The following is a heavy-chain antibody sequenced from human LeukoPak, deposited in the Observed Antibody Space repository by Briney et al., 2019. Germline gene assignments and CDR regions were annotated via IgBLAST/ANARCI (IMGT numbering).Heavy chain of an antibody. D-gene: IGHD3-16*02. CDR2: MRGNAGGGTT. Sequence: GGSLRLSCAASGFSFSEAWMSWVRQAPGRGLEWVCRMRGNAGGGTTDYAAPVKGRFIISRNDSKNTLLLQMNSLKTEDTAFYYCITDSPVGQQLENLSLYRLFGPFHRGGQGTLVTVSS. CDR1: GFSFSEAW. CDR3: ITDSPVGQQLENLSLYRLFGPFHR. J-gene: IGHJ4*02. V-gene: IGHV3-15*01.